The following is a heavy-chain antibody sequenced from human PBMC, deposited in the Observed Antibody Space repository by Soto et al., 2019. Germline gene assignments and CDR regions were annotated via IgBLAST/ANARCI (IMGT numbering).Heavy chain of an antibody. CDR2: ISGSGGST. D-gene: IGHD4-17*01. CDR1: GFTFSSYA. V-gene: IGHV3-23*01. CDR3: ASHLGYGDYRGYWDY. Sequence: EGSLRLSCAASGFTFSSYAMSWVRQAPGKGLEWVSAISGSGGSTYYADSVKGRFTISRDNSKNTLYLQMNSLRAEDTAVYYCASHLGYGDYRGYWDYWGQGTLVTVSS. J-gene: IGHJ4*02.